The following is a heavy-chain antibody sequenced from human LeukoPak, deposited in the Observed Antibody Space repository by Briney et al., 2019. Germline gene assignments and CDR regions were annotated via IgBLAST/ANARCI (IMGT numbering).Heavy chain of an antibody. CDR2: IYYSGST. CDR3: ARHSCSSGTCQVRYAFDI. CDR1: GGSISSSSYY. V-gene: IGHV4-39*01. D-gene: IGHD2-15*01. Sequence: PSETLSLTCTVSGGSISSSSYYWGWIRQPPGKGLEWIGSIYYSGSTYYNPSLKSRVTISVDTSKNQFSLKLSSATAADTAVYYCARHSCSSGTCQVRYAFDIWGQGTMVTVSS. J-gene: IGHJ3*02.